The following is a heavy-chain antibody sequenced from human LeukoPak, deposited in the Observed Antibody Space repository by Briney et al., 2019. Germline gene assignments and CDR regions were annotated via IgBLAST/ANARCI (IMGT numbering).Heavy chain of an antibody. J-gene: IGHJ4*02. CDR3: ARDGNFDY. Sequence: GASVTVSCKASGYTFIGYYIHWVRQAPGQGLEWMGWINPNSGDTNYAQKFQGRVTMTRDTSISTAYMELSRLRSDDTAVYYCARDGNFDYWGQGTLVTVSS. CDR2: INPNSGDT. D-gene: IGHD1-26*01. CDR1: GYTFIGYY. V-gene: IGHV1-2*02.